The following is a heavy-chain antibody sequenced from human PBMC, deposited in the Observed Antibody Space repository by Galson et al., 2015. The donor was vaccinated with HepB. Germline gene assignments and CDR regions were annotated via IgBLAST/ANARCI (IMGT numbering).Heavy chain of an antibody. Sequence: SLRLSCAASGFTFSSYGMHWVRQAPGKGLEWVAVISYDGSNKYYADSVKGRFTISRDNSKNTLYLQMNSLSAEDTAVYYCAKGAVADSFDYWGQGTLVTVSS. V-gene: IGHV3-30*18. CDR1: GFTFSSYG. D-gene: IGHD6-19*01. J-gene: IGHJ4*02. CDR2: ISYDGSNK. CDR3: AKGAVADSFDY.